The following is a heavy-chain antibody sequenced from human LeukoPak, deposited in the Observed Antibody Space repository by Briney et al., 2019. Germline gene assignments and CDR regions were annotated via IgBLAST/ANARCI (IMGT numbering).Heavy chain of an antibody. D-gene: IGHD3-22*01. Sequence: SSAASGSTCNNFAIRWCRHPPGRGREGGSGVSASGGHTYYGDSAKGRFTISRDKSRSALSLQMNSLRGEDTAVYSCAKDDSRALDHFDYGGEGTLVTVSS. J-gene: IGHJ4*02. CDR3: AKDDSRALDHFDY. CDR2: VSASGGHT. V-gene: IGHV3-23*01. CDR1: GSTCNNFA.